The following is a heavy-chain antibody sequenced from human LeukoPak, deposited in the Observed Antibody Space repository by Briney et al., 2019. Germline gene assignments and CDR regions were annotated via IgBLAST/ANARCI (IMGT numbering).Heavy chain of an antibody. Sequence: GGSLRLSCAASGFTFGSYAMNWVRQAPGKGLEWVALISYDGSNKNYADSVKGRFTISRDNSKNTLYLQMNSLRAEDTAVYYCARGGWGYDSSSGNWGQGTLVTVSS. CDR3: ARGGWGYDSSSGN. CDR2: ISYDGSNK. CDR1: GFTFGSYA. D-gene: IGHD3-22*01. J-gene: IGHJ4*02. V-gene: IGHV3-30-3*01.